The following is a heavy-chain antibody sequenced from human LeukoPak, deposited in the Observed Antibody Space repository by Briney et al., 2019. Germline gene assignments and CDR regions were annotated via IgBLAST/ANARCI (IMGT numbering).Heavy chain of an antibody. CDR1: GFTFSSYA. J-gene: IGHJ3*02. CDR2: ISGSGDPT. CDR3: ATDSNGSGTYYMDAFDI. D-gene: IGHD3-10*01. Sequence: GGSLRLSCVASGFTFSSYAMSWVRQAPGKGLEWVSAISGSGDPTYYADSLKGRFTISRDKSKNTLHLQVNSLRAEDTAVYYCATDSNGSGTYYMDAFDIWGLGTLVTVSS. V-gene: IGHV3-23*01.